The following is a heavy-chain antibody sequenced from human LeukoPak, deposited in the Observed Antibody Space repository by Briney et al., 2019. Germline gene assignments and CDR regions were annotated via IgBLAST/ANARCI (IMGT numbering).Heavy chain of an antibody. CDR2: IRYDGSNK. J-gene: IGHJ4*02. Sequence: GGSWRLSCAAFGFTLRSYGIHWVGQAPGKGLAGVAFIRYDGSNKYYADSVKGRFTISRDNSKNTLYLQMNSLRAEDTAVYYCAKSSPIVVVPAATDYWGQGTLVTVSS. CDR3: AKSSPIVVVPAATDY. CDR1: GFTLRSYG. D-gene: IGHD2-2*01. V-gene: IGHV3-30*02.